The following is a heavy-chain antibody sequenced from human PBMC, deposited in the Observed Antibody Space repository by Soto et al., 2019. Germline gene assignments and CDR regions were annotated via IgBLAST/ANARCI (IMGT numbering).Heavy chain of an antibody. J-gene: IGHJ6*02. V-gene: IGHV1-69*13. CDR2: IIPIFGTA. CDR3: AALGGYSHYYYYGMDV. CDR1: GYTVTSYA. Sequence: SGKVSCKASGYTVTSYAISWVRQAPGQGLEWMGGIIPIFGTANYAQKFQGRVTITADESTSTAYMELSSLRPEDTAVYYCAALGGYSHYYYYGMDVWGQGTTATVSS. D-gene: IGHD2-15*01.